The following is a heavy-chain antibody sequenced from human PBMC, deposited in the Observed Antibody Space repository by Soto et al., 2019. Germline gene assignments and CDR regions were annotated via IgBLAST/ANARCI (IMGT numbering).Heavy chain of an antibody. J-gene: IGHJ6*02. CDR1: GFTFSSYE. Sequence: GESLRLSCAASGFTFSSYEMNWVRQAPGRGLEWVSYISSSGSTIYYADSVKGRFTISRDNAKNSLYLQMNSLRAEDTAVYYCARELPPYVDTAIYYYYYGMDVWGQGTTVTVSS. CDR2: ISSSGSTI. V-gene: IGHV3-48*03. CDR3: ARELPPYVDTAIYYYYYGMDV. D-gene: IGHD5-18*01.